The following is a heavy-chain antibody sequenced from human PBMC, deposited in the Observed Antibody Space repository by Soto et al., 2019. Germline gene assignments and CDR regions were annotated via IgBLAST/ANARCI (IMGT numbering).Heavy chain of an antibody. CDR1: GLIFSDYH. CDR3: AMLGGWSGGSSGMDV. Sequence: EVPFVESGGGLVQPGGSLRLSCAASGLIFSDYHMDWVRQAPGKGLEWVGRIRRKANSYTTEYAASVTGRFTISRDDSKNSLYLQMNSLKSEDTAVYYCAMLGGWSGGSSGMDVWGQGTTVTVSS. CDR2: IRRKANSYTT. J-gene: IGHJ6*02. D-gene: IGHD6-19*01. V-gene: IGHV3-72*01.